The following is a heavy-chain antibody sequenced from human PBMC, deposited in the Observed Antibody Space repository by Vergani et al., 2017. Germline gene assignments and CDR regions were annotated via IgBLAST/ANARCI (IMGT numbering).Heavy chain of an antibody. V-gene: IGHV3-30*03. CDR3: AYMGIAAATQGY. CDR2: ISYDGSNK. J-gene: IGHJ4*02. Sequence: QVQLVESGGGVVQPGRSLRLSCAASGFTFSSYGMHWVRQAPGKGLEWVAVISYDGSNKYYADSVKGRFTISRDNSKNTRYLQMNSLRAEDTAVYYCAYMGIAAATQGYWGQGTLVTVSS. D-gene: IGHD6-13*01. CDR1: GFTFSSYG.